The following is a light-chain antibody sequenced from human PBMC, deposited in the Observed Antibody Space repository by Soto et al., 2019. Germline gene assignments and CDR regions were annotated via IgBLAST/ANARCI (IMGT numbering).Light chain of an antibody. CDR1: QSISSY. CDR3: QQSYSTVT. Sequence: DIQMTQSPSSLSASVGDRVPITCRASQSISSYLNWYQQKPGKAPKLLIYAASSLQSGVPSRFSGSGSGTDFTLTISSLQPEDFATYYCQQSYSTVTFGQGTRLENK. J-gene: IGKJ5*01. CDR2: AAS. V-gene: IGKV1-39*01.